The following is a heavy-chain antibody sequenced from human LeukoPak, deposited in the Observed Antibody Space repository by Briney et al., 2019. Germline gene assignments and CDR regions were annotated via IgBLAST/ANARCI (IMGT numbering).Heavy chain of an antibody. Sequence: PGRSLRLSCAASGFTFSNAWMSWVRQAPGKGLEWVGRIKSKTDGGTTDYAAPVKGRFTISRDDSKNTLYLQMNSLKTEDTAVYYCTTLSGYDSSGYNGDYWGQGTLVTVSS. CDR1: GFTFSNAW. CDR3: TTLSGYDSSGYNGDY. CDR2: IKSKTDGGTT. V-gene: IGHV3-15*01. D-gene: IGHD3-22*01. J-gene: IGHJ4*02.